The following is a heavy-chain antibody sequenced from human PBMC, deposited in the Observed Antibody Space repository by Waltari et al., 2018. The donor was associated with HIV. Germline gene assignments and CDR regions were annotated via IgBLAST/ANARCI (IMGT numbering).Heavy chain of an antibody. CDR1: GFTFSTAW. J-gene: IGHJ4*02. CDR3: TTAGSTGTTRGY. D-gene: IGHD1-1*01. Sequence: EVQLVESGGGLVKPGGSLRLSGAASGFTFSTAWMSWVRQAPGKGLEWVGRIKSKTDGGTTDYAAPVKGRFIISRDDSKNTLYLQMNSLKAEDTAVYYCTTAGSTGTTRGYWGQGTLVTVSS. CDR2: IKSKTDGGTT. V-gene: IGHV3-15*01.